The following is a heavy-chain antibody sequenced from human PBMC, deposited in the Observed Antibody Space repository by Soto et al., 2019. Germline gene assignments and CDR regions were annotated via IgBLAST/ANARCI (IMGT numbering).Heavy chain of an antibody. V-gene: IGHV3-48*01. J-gene: IGHJ3*02. CDR3: ARGDYYDSSGPFSDAFDI. CDR1: GFTFRSYD. Sequence: PGGSLRLSCAASGFTFRSYDMNWVSQAPGKGLEWVSYISSSTSTIYYADSVKGRFTISRDNAKNSLYLQMNSLRAEDTAVYYCARGDYYDSSGPFSDAFDIWGQGTMVT. CDR2: ISSSTSTI. D-gene: IGHD3-22*01.